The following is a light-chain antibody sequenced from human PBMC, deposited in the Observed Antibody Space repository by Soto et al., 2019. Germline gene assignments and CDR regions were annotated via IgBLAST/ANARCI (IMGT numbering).Light chain of an antibody. V-gene: IGKV4-1*01. CDR3: QQYYSTPLT. CDR2: WAS. CDR1: QSVLYSSNNKNY. Sequence: DIVMTQSPDSLAVSLGERATINCKSSQSVLYSSNNKNYLAWYQQKPGQPPKLLIYWASTRESGVPDRFSGRWSGTDFTLTISILQAEDVAVYYCQQYYSTPLTFGGGTKVEIK. J-gene: IGKJ4*01.